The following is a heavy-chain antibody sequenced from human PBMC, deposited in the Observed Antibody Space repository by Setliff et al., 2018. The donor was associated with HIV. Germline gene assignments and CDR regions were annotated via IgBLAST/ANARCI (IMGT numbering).Heavy chain of an antibody. CDR1: GFTFETYW. Sequence: LRLSCAASGFTFETYWMTWVRQAPGKGLEWVANIKQDGYQEFYVDSVKGRFTISRDNAKNLLYLQMDSLRAEDTALYYCATDRRAGFDHWGRGTLVTVSS. V-gene: IGHV3-7*01. CDR3: ATDRRAGFDH. CDR2: IKQDGYQE. J-gene: IGHJ4*02.